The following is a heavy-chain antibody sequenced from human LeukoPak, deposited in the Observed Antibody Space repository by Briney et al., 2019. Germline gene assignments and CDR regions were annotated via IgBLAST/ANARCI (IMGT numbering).Heavy chain of an antibody. CDR2: INHSGST. J-gene: IGHJ4*02. Sequence: SETLSLTCAVYGGSFSGYYWSWIRQPPGKGLEWIGEINHSGSTNYNPSLKSRVTISVDTSKNQFSLKLSSVTAADTAVYYCARDLTAAAGLDYWGQGTLVTVSS. V-gene: IGHV4-34*01. CDR1: GGSFSGYY. CDR3: ARDLTAAAGLDY. D-gene: IGHD6-13*01.